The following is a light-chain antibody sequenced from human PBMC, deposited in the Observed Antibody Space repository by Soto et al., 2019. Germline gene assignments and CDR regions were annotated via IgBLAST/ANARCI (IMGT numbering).Light chain of an antibody. Sequence: DIQLTQSPSSLSASVGDRVTITCRASQSISSYLNWYQQRPGKAPNLLIYATSSLRTGVPSRFRGSRSGADFTLTISNLQPEDFATYDCQQSYSTPPTTFGQGKRLEIK. CDR3: QQSYSTPPTT. CDR2: ATS. J-gene: IGKJ5*01. CDR1: QSISSY. V-gene: IGKV1-39*01.